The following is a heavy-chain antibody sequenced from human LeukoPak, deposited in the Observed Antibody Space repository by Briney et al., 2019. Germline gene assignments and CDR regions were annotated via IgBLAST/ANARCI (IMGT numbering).Heavy chain of an antibody. J-gene: IGHJ4*02. CDR2: IYSGGST. V-gene: IGHV3-53*01. Sequence: PGGSLRLSCAASGFTVSSNYMSWVRQAPGKGLEWVSVIYSGGSTYYADSVKGRFTISRDNSKNTLYLQMNSLRAKDTAVYYCARYDAAAGTWFDYWGQGTLVTVSS. CDR3: ARYDAAAGTWFDY. CDR1: GFTVSSNY. D-gene: IGHD6-13*01.